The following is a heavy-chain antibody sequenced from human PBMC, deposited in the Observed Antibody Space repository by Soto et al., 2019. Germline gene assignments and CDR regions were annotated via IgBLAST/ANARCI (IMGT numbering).Heavy chain of an antibody. CDR2: VHHSWGS. CDR1: GGSISSYY. CDR3: ARQGFGPLHGLVDV. J-gene: IGHJ6*02. D-gene: IGHD3-10*01. V-gene: IGHV4-59*08. Sequence: SETLSLTCTVSGGSISSYYWSWFRQSPGKRMEWIGYVHHSWGSSYNPSLQSRVAISLDTSKSQFSLKVTSGTATDTAVYYCARQGFGPLHGLVDVWGQGTTVTVSS.